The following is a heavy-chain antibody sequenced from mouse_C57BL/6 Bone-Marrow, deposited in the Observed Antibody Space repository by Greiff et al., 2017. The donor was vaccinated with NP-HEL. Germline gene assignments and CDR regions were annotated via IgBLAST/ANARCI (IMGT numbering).Heavy chain of an antibody. Sequence: QVQLQQPGAELVRPGSSVKLSCKASGYTFTSYWMDWVKQRPGQGLEWIGNIYPSDSETHYNQKFKDKATLTVDKSSSTAYMQLSSLTSEDSAVYYCARSGVVARDYFYYWGQGTTPTVSA. V-gene: IGHV1-61*01. CDR2: IYPSDSET. CDR3: ARSGVVARDYFYY. D-gene: IGHD1-1*01. CDR1: GYTFTSYW. J-gene: IGHJ2*01.